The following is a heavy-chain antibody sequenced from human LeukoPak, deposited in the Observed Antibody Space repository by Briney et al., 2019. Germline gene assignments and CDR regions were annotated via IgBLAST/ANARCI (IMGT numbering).Heavy chain of an antibody. J-gene: IGHJ4*02. CDR1: GCTLTDYY. D-gene: IGHD2-8*01. CDR2: IIPHSGGT. V-gene: IGHV1-2*02. Sequence: ASVKVSCKASGCTLTDYYIHWVRQAPGQDLEWMGFIIPHSGGTSYEQKFQGRVTMTRDMSIGTFYMELSSLRSDDTAVYYCSTEDKYCTTPNCGAYWGQGTLVTVSS. CDR3: STEDKYCTTPNCGAY.